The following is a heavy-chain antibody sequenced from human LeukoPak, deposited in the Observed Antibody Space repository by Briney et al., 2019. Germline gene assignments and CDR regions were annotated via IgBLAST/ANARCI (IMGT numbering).Heavy chain of an antibody. CDR3: ARGIYSSSWYGRNWLDP. J-gene: IGHJ5*02. V-gene: IGHV4-34*01. D-gene: IGHD6-13*01. CDR1: GGSFSGYY. CDR2: INHSGRT. Sequence: SETLSLTCAVYGGSFSGYYWSWIRQPPGKGLEWIGEINHSGRTNYNPSLKSRVTISVDTSKNQFSLKLGAVTAGGPAVYYCARGIYSSSWYGRNWLDPWGQGTLVTVSS.